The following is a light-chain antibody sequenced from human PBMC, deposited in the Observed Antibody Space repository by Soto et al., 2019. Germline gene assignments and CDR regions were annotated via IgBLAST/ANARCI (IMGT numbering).Light chain of an antibody. CDR1: QSVSSSY. CDR3: QQYGSSPCT. V-gene: IGKV3-20*01. CDR2: GAS. J-gene: IGKJ1*01. Sequence: EIVLTQSPGTLSLSPGERATLSCRASQSVSSSYLAWYQQKPGQAPRLLIYGASSRATGIPDRFSGSGSGTDFTRTTSRLEPEEFAVYYCQQYGSSPCTFGQGTKVEIK.